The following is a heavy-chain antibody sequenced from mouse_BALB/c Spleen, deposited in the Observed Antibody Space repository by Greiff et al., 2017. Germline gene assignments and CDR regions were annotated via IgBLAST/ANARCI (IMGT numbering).Heavy chain of an antibody. D-gene: IGHD2-3*01. CDR3: ARERDGYYDGVIDY. CDR2: ISYDGSN. CDR1: GYSITSGYY. V-gene: IGHV3-6*02. J-gene: IGHJ2*01. Sequence: EVQLVESGPGLVKPSQSLSLTCSVTGYSITSGYYWNWIRQFPGNKLEWMGYISYDGSNNYNPSLKNRISITRDTSKNQFFLKLNSVTTEDTATYYCARERDGYYDGVIDYWGQGTTLTVSS.